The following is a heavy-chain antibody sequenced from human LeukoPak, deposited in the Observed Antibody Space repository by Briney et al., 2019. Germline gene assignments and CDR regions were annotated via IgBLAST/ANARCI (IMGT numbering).Heavy chain of an antibody. CDR1: GFIFSDYH. CDR2: ISPVGQTI. CDR3: AVGRDIRVAGAGAYFDY. Sequence: GGTLRLSCAASGFIFSDYHMNWIRHAPGNGLEWISYISPVGQTIYFADSVKGRVTVSRDNAKKSLSLQMNSLAADDTAVYFCAVGRDIRVAGAGAYFDYWGQGTLVAVSS. V-gene: IGHV3-11*01. J-gene: IGHJ4*02. D-gene: IGHD6-19*01.